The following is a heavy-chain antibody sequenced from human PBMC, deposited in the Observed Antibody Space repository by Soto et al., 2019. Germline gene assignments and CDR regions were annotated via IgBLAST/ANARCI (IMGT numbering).Heavy chain of an antibody. J-gene: IGHJ5*02. CDR2: IIPTFGTA. D-gene: IGHD2-2*01. CDR1: GGTFSSYA. CDR3: AKNDIVVVPKYNWFDP. Sequence: SVKVSCKASGGTFSSYAISWVRQAPGQGLEWMGGIIPTFGTANYAQKFQGRVTITADESTSTAYMELSSLRSEDTAVYYCAKNDIVVVPKYNWFDPWGQGTLVTVSS. V-gene: IGHV1-69*13.